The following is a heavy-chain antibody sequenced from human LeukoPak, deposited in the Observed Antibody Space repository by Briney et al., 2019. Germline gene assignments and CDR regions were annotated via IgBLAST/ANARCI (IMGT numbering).Heavy chain of an antibody. CDR3: SGDPGDY. D-gene: IGHD7-27*01. CDR1: GFTFSSFW. CDR2: INQDGSET. V-gene: IGHV3-7*04. J-gene: IGHJ4*02. Sequence: QPGGSLRLSCVASGFTFSSFWMSWVRQAPGKGLEWVANINQDGSETYYVDSVEGRFTISRDNAKNSLFLQMSSLRAEDTAVYFCSGDPGDYWGQGTLVTVSS.